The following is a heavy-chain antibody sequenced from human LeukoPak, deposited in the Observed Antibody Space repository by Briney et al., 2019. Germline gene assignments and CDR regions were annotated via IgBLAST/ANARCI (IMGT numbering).Heavy chain of an antibody. V-gene: IGHV3-21*01. CDR3: ARDLGDYSNTRYFDY. CDR2: ISSSSSYI. D-gene: IGHD4-11*01. Sequence: GGSLRLSCAASGFTFSSYSMNWVRQAPGKGLEWVSSISSSSSYIYYADSVKGRFTISRDNAKNSLYLQMNSLRAEDTAVYYCARDLGDYSNTRYFDYWGQGTLVTVSS. CDR1: GFTFSSYS. J-gene: IGHJ4*02.